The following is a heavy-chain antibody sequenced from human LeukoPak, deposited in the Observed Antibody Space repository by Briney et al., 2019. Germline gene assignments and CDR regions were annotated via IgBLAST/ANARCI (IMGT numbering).Heavy chain of an antibody. CDR1: GFTFSSYS. CDR3: ARVGRARDAFDI. CDR2: ISSSGSTI. Sequence: GGSLRLSCAASGFTFSSYSMNWVRQAPGKGLEWVSYISSSGSTIYYADSVKGRFTISRDNAKNSLYLQMNSLRAEDTAVYYCARVGRARDAFDIWGQGTMVTVSS. D-gene: IGHD3-10*01. V-gene: IGHV3-48*04. J-gene: IGHJ3*02.